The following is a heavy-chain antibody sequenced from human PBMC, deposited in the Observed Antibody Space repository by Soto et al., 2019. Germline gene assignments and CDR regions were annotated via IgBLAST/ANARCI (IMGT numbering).Heavy chain of an antibody. D-gene: IGHD5-12*01. CDR1: GFSVNTHGVG. CDR2: IYWNDDK. Sequence: QITLKESGPTLVKPTQTLTLTCSISGFSVNTHGVGVGWIRQPPGKALEWLALIYWNDDKRSSPSLKSRLTITPDTPKNQVVLTMTNMDPMDTGTYYCAHRHAHPQWLSERLVPWGQGTLVTVSS. CDR3: AHRHAHPQWLSERLVP. J-gene: IGHJ5*02. V-gene: IGHV2-5*01.